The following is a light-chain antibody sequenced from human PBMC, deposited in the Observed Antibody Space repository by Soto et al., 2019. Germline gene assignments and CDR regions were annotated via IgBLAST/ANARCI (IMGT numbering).Light chain of an antibody. V-gene: IGLV2-8*01. CDR3: SSYAGSNNVV. Sequence: QSVLTQPPSASGSPGHSVTISCTGTSSDVGGYNFVSWYQQHPGKAPKLMIYEVNKRPSGVPDRFSGSKSGNTASLTVSGLQAEDEADYYCSSYAGSNNVVFGGGTKVTVL. CDR1: SSDVGGYNF. CDR2: EVN. J-gene: IGLJ2*01.